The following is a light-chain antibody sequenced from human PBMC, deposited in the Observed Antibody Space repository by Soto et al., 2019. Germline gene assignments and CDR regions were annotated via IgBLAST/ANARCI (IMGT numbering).Light chain of an antibody. CDR3: AAWDDSLSGPDV. Sequence: QSVLTQPPSASGTPGQRVTISCSGSSSNIGSNYVYWYQQLPGTAPKLLIYRNNQRPSAVPDRFSGSKSGTSASLAISGRRSEDEADYYCAAWDDSLSGPDVFGAGTKVTVL. J-gene: IGLJ1*01. CDR1: SSNIGSNY. CDR2: RNN. V-gene: IGLV1-47*01.